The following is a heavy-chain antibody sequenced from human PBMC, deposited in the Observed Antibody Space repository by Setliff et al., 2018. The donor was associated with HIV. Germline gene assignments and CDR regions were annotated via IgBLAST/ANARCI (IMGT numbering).Heavy chain of an antibody. CDR3: ARQPGYSSGWYFTASGFDP. CDR1: GGSISSSNYY. J-gene: IGHJ5*02. V-gene: IGHV4-39*01. D-gene: IGHD6-19*01. Sequence: SETLSLTCTVSGGSISSSNYYWGWIRQPPGKGLEWIGTIYYSGNTYYNPSLKSRVTISADTSKNEFFLKLTSVTAADTAVYYCARQPGYSSGWYFTASGFDPWGQGTLVTVFS. CDR2: IYYSGNT.